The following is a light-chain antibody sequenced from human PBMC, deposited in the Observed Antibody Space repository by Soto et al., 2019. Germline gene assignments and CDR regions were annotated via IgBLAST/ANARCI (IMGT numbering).Light chain of an antibody. CDR1: SSNIGSDT. J-gene: IGLJ3*02. V-gene: IGLV1-44*01. Sequence: QLVLTQPPSASGTPGQRVTISCSGSSSNIGSDTVNWYQQLPGTAPKLLIHRSNQRPSGVPGRFSGSKSGTSASLAISGLQPEDEADYHCASWDASPNGWVFGGGTKLTVL. CDR2: RSN. CDR3: ASWDASPNGWV.